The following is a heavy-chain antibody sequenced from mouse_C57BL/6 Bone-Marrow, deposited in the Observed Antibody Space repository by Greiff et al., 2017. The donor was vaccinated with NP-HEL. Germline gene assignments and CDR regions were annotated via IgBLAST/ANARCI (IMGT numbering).Heavy chain of an antibody. CDR2: IHPNSGST. CDR1: GYTFTSYW. D-gene: IGHD2-12*01. Sequence: QVQLQQPGAELVKPGASVKLSCKASGYTFTSYWMHWVKQRPGQGLEWIGMIHPNSGSTNYNEKFKSKATLTVDKSSSTAYMQLSSLTSEDSAVYYCARPRRKDWYFDVWGTGTTVTVSS. CDR3: ARPRRKDWYFDV. V-gene: IGHV1-64*01. J-gene: IGHJ1*03.